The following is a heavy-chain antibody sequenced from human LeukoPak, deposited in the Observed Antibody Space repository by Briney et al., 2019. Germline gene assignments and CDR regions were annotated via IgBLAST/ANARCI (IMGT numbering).Heavy chain of an antibody. Sequence: ASVKVSCKASGYTFTGYYMHWVRQAPGQGLEWMGWINPNSGGTNYAQKFQGWVTMTRDTSISIAYMELSRLRSDDTAVYYCARTSSGSYYRVAFDYWGQGTLVTVSS. J-gene: IGHJ4*02. CDR2: INPNSGGT. D-gene: IGHD1-26*01. V-gene: IGHV1-2*04. CDR1: GYTFTGYY. CDR3: ARTSSGSYYRVAFDY.